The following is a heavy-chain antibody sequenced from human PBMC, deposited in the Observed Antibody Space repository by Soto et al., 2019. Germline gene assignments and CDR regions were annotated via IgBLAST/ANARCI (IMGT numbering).Heavy chain of an antibody. CDR3: ARGGISHWAYFYYMDV. CDR2: INHLGSI. V-gene: IGHV4-34*01. CDR1: GGSFSGYY. D-gene: IGHD2-21*01. J-gene: IGHJ6*03. Sequence: SETLSLTCAVYGGSFSGYYWSWIRQPPGKALEWIGEINHLGSINYNPSLKSRVTMSVDTSKNQFSLTLNSVTAADTATYYCARGGISHWAYFYYMDVWVRGTTVTVSS.